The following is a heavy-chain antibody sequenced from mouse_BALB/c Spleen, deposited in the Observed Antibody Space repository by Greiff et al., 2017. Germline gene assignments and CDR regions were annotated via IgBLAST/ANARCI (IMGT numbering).Heavy chain of an antibody. CDR2: LNPGSGGT. D-gene: IGHD2-4*01. J-gene: IGHJ4*01. V-gene: IGHV1-54*01. CDR1: GYAFTNYL. CDR3: ARSTMIPYYYAMDY. Sequence: QVQLKQSGAELLRPGTSVKVSCKASGYAFTNYLIEWVKQRPGQGLEWIGVLNPGSGGTNYNEKFKGKATLTADKSSSTAYMQLSSLTSDDSAVYFCARSTMIPYYYAMDYGGQGTSVTVSS.